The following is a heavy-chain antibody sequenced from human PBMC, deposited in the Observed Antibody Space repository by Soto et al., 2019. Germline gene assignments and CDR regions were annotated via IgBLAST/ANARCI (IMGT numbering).Heavy chain of an antibody. D-gene: IGHD6-6*01. CDR1: GYTFTGYY. CDR2: INPKTGDT. CDR3: VTGDHLVR. J-gene: IGHJ4*02. V-gene: IGHV1-2*02. Sequence: QMQLVQSGAEARKPGASVKVSCKTSGYTFTGYYLNWVRQAPGRGLEWVGWINPKTGDTNNAQKFQGSVTMTTHTSISTGYMELSGLKSDDTAVYYCVTGDHLVRWGQGTRVTVSS.